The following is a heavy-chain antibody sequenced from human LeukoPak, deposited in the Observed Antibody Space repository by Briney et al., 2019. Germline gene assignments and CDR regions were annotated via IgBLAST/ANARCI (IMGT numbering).Heavy chain of an antibody. V-gene: IGHV1-18*01. CDR2: ISAYNGNT. CDR1: GYTFTSYV. D-gene: IGHD3-9*01. CDR3: AREGGVLRYFDWSGESDYYYGMDV. Sequence: APVKVSCKASGYTFTSYVISWVRQAPGQGLEGMGWISAYNGNTNYAQKLQGRVIMTTDRSRSTAYMEPRSLRSDDTAVYYCAREGGVLRYFDWSGESDYYYGMDVWGQGTTVTVSS. J-gene: IGHJ6*02.